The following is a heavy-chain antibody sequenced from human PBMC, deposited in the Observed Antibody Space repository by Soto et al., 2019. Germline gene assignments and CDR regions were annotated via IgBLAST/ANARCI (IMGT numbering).Heavy chain of an antibody. CDR2: ISGSGGST. CDR3: AKGLAGGVIPLMDV. Sequence: GGSLRLSCAASGFTFSSYAMSWVRQAPGKGLEWVSAISGSGGSTYYADSVKGRFTISRDNSKNTLYLQMNSLRAEDTAVYYCAKGLAGGVIPLMDVWGQGTTVTVSS. J-gene: IGHJ6*02. CDR1: GFTFSSYA. V-gene: IGHV3-23*01. D-gene: IGHD2-2*01.